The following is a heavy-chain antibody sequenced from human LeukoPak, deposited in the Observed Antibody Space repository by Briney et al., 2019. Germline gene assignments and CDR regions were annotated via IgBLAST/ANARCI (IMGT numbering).Heavy chain of an antibody. J-gene: IGHJ4*02. Sequence: ASVKVSCTASGYTFTSYYIHWVRQAPGQGLEWMGWISAYNGNTNYAQKLQGRVTMTTDTSTSTAYMELRSLRSDDTAVYYCAVGYSSGWYPYFDYWGQGTLVTVSS. CDR1: GYTFTSYY. V-gene: IGHV1-18*04. D-gene: IGHD6-19*01. CDR2: ISAYNGNT. CDR3: AVGYSSGWYPYFDY.